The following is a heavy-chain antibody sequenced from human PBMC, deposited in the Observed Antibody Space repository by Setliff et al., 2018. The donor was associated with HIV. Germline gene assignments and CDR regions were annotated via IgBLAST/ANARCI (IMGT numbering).Heavy chain of an antibody. V-gene: IGHV3-30*02. J-gene: IGHJ5*01. D-gene: IGHD3-16*01. CDR2: IRYDGSNK. Sequence: GVSLRLSCAASGFTFSSYGMHWVRQAPGKGLEWVAFIRYDGSNKYYADSVKGRFTNSRDNARNTLYLQMDSLRAEDTAVYYCARGGANPSWFDSWGQGTLVTVSS. CDR1: GFTFSSYG. CDR3: ARGGANPSWFDS.